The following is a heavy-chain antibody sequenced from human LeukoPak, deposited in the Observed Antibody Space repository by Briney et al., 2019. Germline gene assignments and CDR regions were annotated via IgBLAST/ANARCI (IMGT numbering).Heavy chain of an antibody. J-gene: IGHJ4*02. CDR2: ISGSGGST. D-gene: IGHD3-3*01. Sequence: ETLSLTCAVYGGSFSGYYWSWVRQAPGKGLEWVSAISGSGGSTYYADSVKGRFTISRDNSKNTLYLQMNSLRAEDTAVYYCAKGRTTYYDFWSGYYSGGFDYWGQGTLVTVSS. CDR1: GGSFSGYY. CDR3: AKGRTTYYDFWSGYYSGGFDY. V-gene: IGHV3-23*01.